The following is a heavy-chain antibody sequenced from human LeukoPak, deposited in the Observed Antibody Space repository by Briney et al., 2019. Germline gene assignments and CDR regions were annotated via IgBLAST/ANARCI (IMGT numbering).Heavy chain of an antibody. J-gene: IGHJ2*01. CDR2: IYYSGST. Sequence: SETLSLTCTVSGGSISSSSYYWGWIRQPPGKGLEWIGSIYYSGSTYYNPSLKSRVTISVDTSKNQFSLKLSSVTAADTAVYYCARGIMNRIAAAPEYFDPWGRGTLVTVSS. V-gene: IGHV4-39*07. CDR3: ARGIMNRIAAAPEYFDP. CDR1: GGSISSSSYY. D-gene: IGHD6-13*01.